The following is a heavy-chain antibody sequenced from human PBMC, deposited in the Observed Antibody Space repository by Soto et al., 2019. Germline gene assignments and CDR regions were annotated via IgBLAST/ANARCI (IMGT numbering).Heavy chain of an antibody. CDR3: ARSKYSSSWYRSNWFDP. J-gene: IGHJ5*02. D-gene: IGHD6-13*01. CDR1: GGSISSYY. CDR2: IYYSGIT. V-gene: IGHV4-59*01. Sequence: SETLSLTCTVSGGSISSYYWSWIRQPPGKGLEWIEYIYYSGITNYNPSLKSRFTISVDTSKNQFSLKLSSVTAADTAVYYCARSKYSSSWYRSNWFDPWGQGALVTVSS.